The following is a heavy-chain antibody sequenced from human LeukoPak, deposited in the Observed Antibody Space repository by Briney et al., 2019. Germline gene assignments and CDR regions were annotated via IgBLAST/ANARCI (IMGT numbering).Heavy chain of an antibody. CDR2: IHPGTGNP. Sequence: GAPVTVSFKSSGHTFTEYYVHWVRQAPGLGLEWLGWIHPGTGNPNYPQKFQGRVTISRDTSINPAYMELIRLKSDDTAVYYCASYASGYNFLKVWGQGTLVTVSS. CDR3: ASYASGYNFLKV. CDR1: GHTFTEYY. V-gene: IGHV1-2*02. J-gene: IGHJ4*02. D-gene: IGHD2/OR15-2a*01.